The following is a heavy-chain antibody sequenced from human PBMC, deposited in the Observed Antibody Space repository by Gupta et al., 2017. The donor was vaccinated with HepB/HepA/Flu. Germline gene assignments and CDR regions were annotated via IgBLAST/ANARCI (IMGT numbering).Heavy chain of an antibody. J-gene: IGHJ4*02. Sequence: QIYLVQSGTEVKEPGASVKVSCKASGYRFTSYGISWVRQAPGQGREGMGWINGGSGNTYYGQTVQGRVSMTKDASTSTAYIEMTSLRLDDTAIYYCARGGRVGDVLDGGPGTLVSV. V-gene: IGHV1-18*01. CDR2: INGGSGNT. CDR1: GYRFTSYG. CDR3: ARGGRVGDVLD. D-gene: IGHD2-21*01.